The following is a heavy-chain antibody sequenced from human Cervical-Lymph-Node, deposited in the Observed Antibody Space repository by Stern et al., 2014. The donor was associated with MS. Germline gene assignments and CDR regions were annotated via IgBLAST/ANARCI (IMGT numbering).Heavy chain of an antibody. D-gene: IGHD3-16*01. J-gene: IGHJ4*02. CDR1: GYTFSSFA. Sequence: QMQLVESGAEVKKPGASVNVSCKASGYTFSSFAITWVRQAPGQGLEWMGTITVYNGNTNYAQRVQDRVTMTTDTSTNTDYMEVRNLRSDDTAVYSWGRGWGDPRHWGQGTLVTVSS. CDR2: ITVYNGNT. CDR3: GRGWGDPRH. V-gene: IGHV1-18*01.